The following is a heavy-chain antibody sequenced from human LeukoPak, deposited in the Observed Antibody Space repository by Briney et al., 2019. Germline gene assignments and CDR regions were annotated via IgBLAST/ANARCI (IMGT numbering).Heavy chain of an antibody. D-gene: IGHD1-26*01. V-gene: IGHV4-39*07. CDR3: ASGTGAGATGSFDY. J-gene: IGHJ4*02. CDR2: IYYSGST. Sequence: SETLSLTCTVSGGSISSSSYYWGWIRQPPGKGLEWIGSIYYSGSTYYNPSLKSRVTISVDTSKNQFSLKLSSVTAADTAVYYCASGTGAGATGSFDYWGQGTLVTVSS. CDR1: GGSISSSSYY.